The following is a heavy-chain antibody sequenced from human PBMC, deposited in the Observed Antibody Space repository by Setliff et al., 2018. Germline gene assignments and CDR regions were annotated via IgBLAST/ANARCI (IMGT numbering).Heavy chain of an antibody. V-gene: IGHV3-7*03. D-gene: IGHD1-26*01. CDR1: GGSISSSY. CDR2: IKRDGGEE. Sequence: ETLSLTCTVSGGSISSSYWSWVRQAPGKGLEWVANIKRDGGEEYYVDSVKGRFTISRDNAKNSLYLQMNSLRAEDTAVYYCARESIGRGHWFDPWGQGTLVTVSS. CDR3: ARESIGRGHWFDP. J-gene: IGHJ5*02.